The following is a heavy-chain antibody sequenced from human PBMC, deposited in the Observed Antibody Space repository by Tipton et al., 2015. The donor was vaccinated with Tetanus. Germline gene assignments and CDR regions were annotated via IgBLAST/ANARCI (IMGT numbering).Heavy chain of an antibody. Sequence: LRLSCTVSGGSVSSGSYYWSWIRQPPGKGLEWIGNIYYSGSTNYNPSHKSRVTISVDTSKNQFSLKLSSVTAADPAVYYCARTPNLSLAAAGAYYFDYWGQGTLVTVSS. D-gene: IGHD6-13*01. V-gene: IGHV4-61*01. CDR2: IYYSGST. CDR3: ARTPNLSLAAAGAYYFDY. CDR1: GGSVSSGSYY. J-gene: IGHJ4*02.